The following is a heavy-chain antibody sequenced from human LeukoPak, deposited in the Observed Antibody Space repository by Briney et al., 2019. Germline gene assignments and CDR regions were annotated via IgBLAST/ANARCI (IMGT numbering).Heavy chain of an antibody. Sequence: SGTLSLTCTVSGGSISSYYWSWIRQPPGKGLEWIGYIYYSGSTNYNPSLKSRVTISVDTSKNQFSLKLSSVTAADTAVYYCARLSGSGSYFVDYWGQGTLVTVSS. CDR1: GGSISSYY. CDR3: ARLSGSGSYFVDY. J-gene: IGHJ4*02. D-gene: IGHD3-10*01. V-gene: IGHV4-59*12. CDR2: IYYSGST.